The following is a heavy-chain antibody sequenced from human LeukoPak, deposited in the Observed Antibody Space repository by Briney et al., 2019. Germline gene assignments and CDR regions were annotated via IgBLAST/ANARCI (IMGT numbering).Heavy chain of an antibody. V-gene: IGHV3-23*01. CDR2: ISGSGGST. CDR3: AKSGYNRFDY. CDR1: GFTFSTYI. D-gene: IGHD5-24*01. Sequence: AGGSLRLSCAASGFTFSTYIMNWVRQAPGKGLEWVSAISGSGGSTYYADSVKGRFTISRDNSKNTLYLQMNSLRAEDTAVCYCAKSGYNRFDYWGQGTLVTVSS. J-gene: IGHJ4*02.